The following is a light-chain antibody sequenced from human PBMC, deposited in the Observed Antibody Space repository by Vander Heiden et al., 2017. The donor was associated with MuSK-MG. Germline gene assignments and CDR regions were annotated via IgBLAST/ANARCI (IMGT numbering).Light chain of an antibody. V-gene: IGKV3-20*01. CDR1: QSVSSSY. J-gene: IGKJ1*01. CDR3: QHYGSSSWT. CDR2: GAS. Sequence: ELVLTQSPGTLSLSPGERATLSCRASQSVSSSYLAWYQQKPGQAPRLLIYGASSRATGIPDRFRGSGSGTDFTLTISRLEPEDFAVYYCQHYGSSSWTFGQGTKVDIK.